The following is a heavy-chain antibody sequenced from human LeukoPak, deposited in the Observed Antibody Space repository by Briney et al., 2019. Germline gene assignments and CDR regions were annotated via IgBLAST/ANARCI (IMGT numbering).Heavy chain of an antibody. Sequence: ASVKVSCKASGGTLSSYAINWVRQAPGQGLEWIGRIIPIFGIVNYVQNFQGRVTITADKSTNTAYMELSSLRSEDTAFYYCARADSSGYSLDENFDYWGQGTLVTVSS. J-gene: IGHJ4*02. CDR1: GGTLSSYA. D-gene: IGHD3-22*01. CDR3: ARADSSGYSLDENFDY. CDR2: IIPIFGIV. V-gene: IGHV1-69*04.